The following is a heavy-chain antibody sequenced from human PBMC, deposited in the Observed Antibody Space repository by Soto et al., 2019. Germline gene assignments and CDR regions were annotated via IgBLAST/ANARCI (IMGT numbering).Heavy chain of an antibody. CDR1: GYTFTSSA. Sequence: ASVKVSCKASGYTFTSSALHWVRQAHGQRLEWMGWINPGNGNTKYSQNFQGRVTLSRDTSASIVYMELNSLTSEDTATYYCVRVGLRYYFDYWGQGTPVTVSS. J-gene: IGHJ4*02. D-gene: IGHD2-15*01. CDR2: INPGNGNT. CDR3: VRVGLRYYFDY. V-gene: IGHV1-3*01.